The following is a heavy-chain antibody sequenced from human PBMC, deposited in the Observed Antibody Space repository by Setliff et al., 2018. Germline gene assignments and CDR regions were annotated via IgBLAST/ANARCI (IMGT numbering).Heavy chain of an antibody. V-gene: IGHV3-7*01. CDR3: ARDHVYGSQYYYYYYGMDV. J-gene: IGHJ6*02. CDR2: IKEDGSEK. D-gene: IGHD3-10*01. Sequence: GESLKISCAASGFTFSTYWMSWARQAPGKGLEWVANIKEDGSEKYYVDSVKGRFTISRDNAKNSLYLQMNSLRAEDTAVYYCARDHVYGSQYYYYYYGMDVWGQGTTVTVSS. CDR1: GFTFSTYW.